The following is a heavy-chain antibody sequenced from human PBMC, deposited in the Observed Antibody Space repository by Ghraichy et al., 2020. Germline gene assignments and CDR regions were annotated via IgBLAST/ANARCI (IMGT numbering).Heavy chain of an antibody. Sequence: SETLSLTCDVYGGSFSGYSWSWIRQPPGKGLEWIGEINHSGSTNYNPSLKSRVSISMDTSKNQVSLKLSSVTAADTAVYYCARHLYYDSSGYPVFDYWGQGALVTVSS. CDR3: ARHLYYDSSGYPVFDY. D-gene: IGHD3-22*01. V-gene: IGHV4-34*01. CDR2: INHSGST. CDR1: GGSFSGYS. J-gene: IGHJ4*02.